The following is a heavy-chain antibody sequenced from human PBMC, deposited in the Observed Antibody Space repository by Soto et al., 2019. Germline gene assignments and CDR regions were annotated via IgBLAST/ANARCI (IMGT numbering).Heavy chain of an antibody. Sequence: EVQLVESGGGLVQPGRSLRLSCVASGFTADDYAMHWVRQALGKGLEWVSGISSNSDTIDYADSVKGRFTISRDNAKNSLLLQMNSLRHEATALYYCAKDMNWGGMTTIHYFDSWGQGTLVTVSS. CDR2: ISSNSDTI. J-gene: IGHJ4*02. CDR3: AKDMNWGGMTTIHYFDS. D-gene: IGHD4-17*01. CDR1: GFTADDYA. V-gene: IGHV3-9*02.